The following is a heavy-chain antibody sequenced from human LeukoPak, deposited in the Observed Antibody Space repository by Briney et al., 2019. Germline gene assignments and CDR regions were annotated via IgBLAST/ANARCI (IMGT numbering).Heavy chain of an antibody. V-gene: IGHV4-39*07. CDR3: ARDRLRWPKIDY. J-gene: IGHJ4*02. Sequence: SETLSLTYTVSGDSISSSSYYWGWIRQPPGKGLEWIGSIYYSVTTYYNPSLKSRVTISVDTSKNQFSLKLSSVTAADTAVYYCARDRLRWPKIDYWGQGTLVTVSS. CDR2: IYYSVTT. D-gene: IGHD5/OR15-5a*01. CDR1: GDSISSSSYY.